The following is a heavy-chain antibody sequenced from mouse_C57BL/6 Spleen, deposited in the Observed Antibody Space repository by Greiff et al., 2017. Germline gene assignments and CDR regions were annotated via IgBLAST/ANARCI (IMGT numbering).Heavy chain of an antibody. J-gene: IGHJ3*01. CDR1: GYTFTSYW. CDR3: ARWGSSGYAWFAY. Sequence: QVQLQQPGAELVKPGASVKMSCKASGYTFTSYWITWVKQRPGQGLEWIGDIYPGSGSTNYNEKFKSKDTLTVDTSSSTAYMQLSSLTSEDSAVYYCARWGSSGYAWFAYWGQGTLVTVSA. CDR2: IYPGSGST. V-gene: IGHV1-55*01. D-gene: IGHD3-2*02.